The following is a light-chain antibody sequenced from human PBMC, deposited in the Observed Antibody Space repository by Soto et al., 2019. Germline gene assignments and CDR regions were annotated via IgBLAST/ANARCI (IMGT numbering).Light chain of an antibody. Sequence: EIVLTQSPSTLSSFPPDRVTLSCRASQYINTRLAWYQHRPGQAPRLLIYQTSIRAAGIPAKFSASGSGTDFTLTISDVQPEDFALYYCHQRQSWPRTFGQGTKVDI. CDR2: QTS. CDR3: HQRQSWPRT. J-gene: IGKJ1*01. CDR1: QYINTR. V-gene: IGKV3-11*01.